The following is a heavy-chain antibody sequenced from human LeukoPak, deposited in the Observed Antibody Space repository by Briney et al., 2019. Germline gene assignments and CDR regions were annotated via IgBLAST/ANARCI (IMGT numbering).Heavy chain of an antibody. CDR2: ISSSGSTK. Sequence: GVSQSLSHAASRFTYSRYEMNWVSQAPGKGLEGVSYISSSGSTKFYTDSVEDGLLISRDNPKHSLYLQKHSLSGEDTAVYYCATRSKLAFEIWGQGTMVIVSS. V-gene: IGHV3-48*03. CDR3: ATRSKLAFEI. J-gene: IGHJ3*02. D-gene: IGHD2-15*01. CDR1: RFTYSRYE.